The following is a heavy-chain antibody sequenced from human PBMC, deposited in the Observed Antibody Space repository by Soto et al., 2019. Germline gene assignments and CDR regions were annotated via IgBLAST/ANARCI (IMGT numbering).Heavy chain of an antibody. Sequence: VGSLRLSCAASGFTFSTYAMTWVRQAPGKGLEWVSSVSGSGDTTYFADSVRGRFTISRDNSKDTLYLQMNSLRAEDTAVYYCAKGGPRDGYKDFDYWGQGTLVTVSS. CDR1: GFTFSTYA. V-gene: IGHV3-23*01. CDR2: VSGSGDTT. CDR3: AKGGPRDGYKDFDY. D-gene: IGHD5-12*01. J-gene: IGHJ4*02.